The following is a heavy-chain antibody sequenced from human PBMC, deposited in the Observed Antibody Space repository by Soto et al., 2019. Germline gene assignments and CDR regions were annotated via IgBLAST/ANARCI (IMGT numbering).Heavy chain of an antibody. J-gene: IGHJ6*03. V-gene: IGHV4-59*08. CDR1: GGSITSYY. CDR2: VYNSGST. CDR3: ARSYYYYVDV. Sequence: PSETLSLTCTVSGGSITSYYWSWIRQPPGKGLEWIGYVYNSGSTNYSPSLKSRVTISVGTSKNQFSLKLSSVTAADTAVYYCARSYYYYVDVWGKGTTVTVSS.